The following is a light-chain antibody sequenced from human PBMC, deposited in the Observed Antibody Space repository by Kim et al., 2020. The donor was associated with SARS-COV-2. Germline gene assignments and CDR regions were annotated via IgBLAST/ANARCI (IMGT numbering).Light chain of an antibody. Sequence: AAVKRTCTLGRWHSGYAIAWHQQQAEKGPEYLMKLNSDGSHSKGDGIPERFSGSSSGAERYLTISSLQSEDEADYYCQTWGTGIVVFGGGTQLTVL. CDR3: QTWGTGIVV. V-gene: IGLV4-69*01. CDR2: LNSDGSH. J-gene: IGLJ2*01. CDR1: RWHSGYA.